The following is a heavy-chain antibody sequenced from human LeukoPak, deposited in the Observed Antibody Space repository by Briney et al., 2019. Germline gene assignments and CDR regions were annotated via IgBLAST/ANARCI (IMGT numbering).Heavy chain of an antibody. D-gene: IGHD6-13*01. CDR1: GGSISTSNYY. Sequence: SETLSLTCTVSGGSISTSNYYWGWIRQPPGKGLEWIGNIYYSGSTYYNPSLKSRVTISVDTSKNQFSLKLSSVTAADTALYYCVLIAAARKWFDPWGQGTLVTVSS. V-gene: IGHV4-39*01. J-gene: IGHJ5*02. CDR2: IYYSGST. CDR3: VLIAAARKWFDP.